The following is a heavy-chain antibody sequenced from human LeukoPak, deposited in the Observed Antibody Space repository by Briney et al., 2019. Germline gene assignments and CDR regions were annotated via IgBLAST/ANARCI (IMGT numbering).Heavy chain of an antibody. CDR2: MTGSGDST. Sequence: GGSLRLSCTASGFTYTTYAMSWVRQAPGKGLEWVSSMTGSGDSTYYADSVKGRFTISRDNSKNTLYLQMNSLRVEDTAVYHCARGGGSYLQPTDYWGQGTLVTVSS. CDR3: ARGGGSYLQPTDY. D-gene: IGHD1-26*01. CDR1: GFTYTTYA. J-gene: IGHJ4*02. V-gene: IGHV3-23*01.